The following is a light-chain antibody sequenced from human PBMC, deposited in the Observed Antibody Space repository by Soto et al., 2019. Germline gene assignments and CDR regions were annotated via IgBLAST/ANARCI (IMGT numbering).Light chain of an antibody. V-gene: IGKV1-5*01. CDR1: QSISSG. J-gene: IGKJ3*01. Sequence: DIQMTQSPSTLSASVGDRVTITCRASQSISSGLAWYQQKPGKAPKLLIYDASSLESGVTSRFSGSGSVTEFTLTISSLQPDDFATYYCQQYNSYSITFGPGTKVDIK. CDR3: QQYNSYSIT. CDR2: DAS.